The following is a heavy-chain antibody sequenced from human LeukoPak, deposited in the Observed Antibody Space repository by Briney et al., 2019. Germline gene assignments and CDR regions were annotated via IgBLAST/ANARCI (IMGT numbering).Heavy chain of an antibody. Sequence: PSETLSLTCTVSGGSISSSSYYWGWIRQPPGKGLEWIGTIYYSGSTYYNPSLKSRVTISVDTSKNQFSLNLRSVTAADTAVYYCARAGGDFRQWLPDWGQGTLVTVSS. CDR2: IYYSGST. D-gene: IGHD6-19*01. J-gene: IGHJ4*02. CDR3: ARAGGDFRQWLPD. CDR1: GGSISSSSYY. V-gene: IGHV4-39*01.